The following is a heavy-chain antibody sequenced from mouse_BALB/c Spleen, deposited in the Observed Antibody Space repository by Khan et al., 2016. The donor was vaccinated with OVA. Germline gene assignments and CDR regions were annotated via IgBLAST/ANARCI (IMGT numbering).Heavy chain of an antibody. J-gene: IGHJ4*01. CDR3: ARWWMDS. Sequence: QVQLKQSGAELVRPGTSVNISCKASGDAFTNYWLGWVKQRPGHGLEWIGDIYPGSGNTYYNEKLKGKVTLTADKSSSTAYLQLINLTSEDSAVYFCARWWMDSWGQGTSVTVSS. CDR1: GDAFTNYW. V-gene: IGHV1-63*01. CDR2: IYPGSGNT. D-gene: IGHD1-1*02.